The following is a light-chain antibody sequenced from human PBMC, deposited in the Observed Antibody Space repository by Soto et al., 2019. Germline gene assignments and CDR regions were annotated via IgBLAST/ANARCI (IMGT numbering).Light chain of an antibody. Sequence: ENVLSQSPGTLSLSPGERATLYCRASQSVGSSHLAWYQQKPGQAPRLLIYGASSRATGIPDRFSGSGSGTDFTLTISRLEPEDFAVYYCQQYGSAPWTFGQGTKVDIK. CDR3: QQYGSAPWT. CDR2: GAS. CDR1: QSVGSSH. V-gene: IGKV3-20*01. J-gene: IGKJ1*01.